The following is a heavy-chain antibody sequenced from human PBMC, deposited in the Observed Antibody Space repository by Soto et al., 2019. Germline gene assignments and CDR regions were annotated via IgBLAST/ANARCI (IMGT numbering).Heavy chain of an antibody. D-gene: IGHD2-15*01. CDR1: GGSISSGNYY. V-gene: IGHV4-30-4*01. J-gene: IGHJ4*02. Sequence: QVQLQESGPGLVKPSQTLSLTCTVSGGSISSGNYYWSWIRQPPGKGLEWIGFISYSGSAYYNPSLKSRVTISVDTSKNQFSLNLSVVTAADTAVYYCATMGTPATGLYYFDYWGQGTLVTVSS. CDR3: ATMGTPATGLYYFDY. CDR2: ISYSGSA.